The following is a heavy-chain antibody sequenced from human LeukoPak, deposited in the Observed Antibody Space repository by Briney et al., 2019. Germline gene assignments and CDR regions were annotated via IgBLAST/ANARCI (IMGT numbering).Heavy chain of an antibody. Sequence: AASVKVSCKASGYTFTSYDINWVRQATGQGLEWMGWMNPNSGNTGYAQKFQGRVTMTRNTSISTAYMELSSLRSEDTAVYYCARGIITMVRGVITYWFDPWGQGTLVTVSS. CDR1: GYTFTSYD. J-gene: IGHJ5*02. CDR3: ARGIITMVRGVITYWFDP. CDR2: MNPNSGNT. V-gene: IGHV1-8*01. D-gene: IGHD3-10*01.